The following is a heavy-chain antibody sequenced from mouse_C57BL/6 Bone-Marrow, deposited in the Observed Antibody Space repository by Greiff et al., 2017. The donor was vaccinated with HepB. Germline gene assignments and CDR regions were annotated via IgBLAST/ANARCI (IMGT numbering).Heavy chain of an antibody. CDR3: ARGGLRLDFDY. CDR2: ISYDGSN. CDR1: GYSITSGYY. Sequence: EVKLMESGPGLVKPSQSLSLTCSVTGYSITSGYYWNWLRQFPGNKLEWMGYISYDGSNNYNPSLKNRISITRDTSKNQFFLKLNSVTTEDTATYYCARGGLRLDFDYWGQGTTLTVSS. D-gene: IGHD2-4*01. J-gene: IGHJ2*01. V-gene: IGHV3-6*01.